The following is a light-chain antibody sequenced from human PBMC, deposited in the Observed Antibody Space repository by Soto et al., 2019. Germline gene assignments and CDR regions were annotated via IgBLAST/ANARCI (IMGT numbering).Light chain of an antibody. CDR3: QQYCGSPQT. J-gene: IGKJ1*01. CDR2: GAS. CDR1: QSVTSNY. V-gene: IGKV3-20*01. Sequence: EIVLTQSPGTLSLSPGERDTLSCRASQSVTSNYVAWYQQKPGQAPRLLLYGASSRATGIPDRISGSGSGTDFTLTISRLEPEDFAVYYCQQYCGSPQTFGQGTKVEMK.